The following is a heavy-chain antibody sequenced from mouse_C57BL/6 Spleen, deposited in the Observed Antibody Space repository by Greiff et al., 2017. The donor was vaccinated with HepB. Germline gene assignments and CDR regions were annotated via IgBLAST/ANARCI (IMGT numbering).Heavy chain of an antibody. CDR3: ARTRWLDYFDY. Sequence: EVHLVESGGGLVKPGGSLKLSCAASGFTFSDYGMHWVRQAPEKGLEWVAYISSGSSTIYYADTVKGRFTISRDNAKNTLFLQMTSLRSEDTAMYYCARTRWLDYFDYWGQGTTLTVSS. D-gene: IGHD2-3*01. CDR1: GFTFSDYG. J-gene: IGHJ2*01. V-gene: IGHV5-17*01. CDR2: ISSGSSTI.